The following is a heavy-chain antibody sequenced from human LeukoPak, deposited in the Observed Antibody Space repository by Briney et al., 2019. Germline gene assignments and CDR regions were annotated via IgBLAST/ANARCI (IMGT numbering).Heavy chain of an antibody. V-gene: IGHV4-30-4*08. Sequence: SETLSLTCTVSGGSISSSSYYWSWIRQPPGKGLEWIGYIYYSGSTNYNPSLKSRVTISVDTSKNQFSLKLSSVTAADTAVYYCASSCSTSCYNFDYWGQGTLVTVSS. CDR2: IYYSGST. CDR3: ASSCSTSCYNFDY. CDR1: GGSISSSSYY. D-gene: IGHD2-2*02. J-gene: IGHJ4*02.